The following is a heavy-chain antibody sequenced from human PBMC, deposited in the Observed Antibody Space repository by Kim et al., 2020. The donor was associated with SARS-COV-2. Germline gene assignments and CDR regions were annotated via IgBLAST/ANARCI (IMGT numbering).Heavy chain of an antibody. V-gene: IGHV4-59*01. Sequence: YRGSTTYNPTLKSRVTMSDDTSKNQFSLKLSSVTAADTAIYYCARNTPADFWGRGTLVSVSS. CDR2: YRGST. CDR3: ARNTPADF. J-gene: IGHJ4*02. D-gene: IGHD2-2*02.